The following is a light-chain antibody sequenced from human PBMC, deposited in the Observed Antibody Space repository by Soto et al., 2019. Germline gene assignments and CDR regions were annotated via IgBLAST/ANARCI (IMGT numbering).Light chain of an antibody. Sequence: QSALTQPAPVSGSPGQSIAISCTGSSSDVGGYNYVAWYQQHPGKAPKLMIYDVTNRPSGVSNRFSASKSGNTASLTISGLQAEDEADYYCSSYTSSSTYVFGTGTKVTVL. CDR2: DVT. CDR3: SSYTSSSTYV. J-gene: IGLJ1*01. CDR1: SSDVGGYNY. V-gene: IGLV2-14*01.